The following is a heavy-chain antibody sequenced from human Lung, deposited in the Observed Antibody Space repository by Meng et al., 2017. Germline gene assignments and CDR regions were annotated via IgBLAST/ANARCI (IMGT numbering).Heavy chain of an antibody. Sequence: QVQRQQWGAGLLKPSETLSPTCVVPGGSLSDYYGSWIRQPPGKGLEWIGEINHSGSTNYNPSLESRATISVDTSQNNLSLKLSSVTAADSAVYYCARGPTTMAHDFDYWGQGTLVTVPS. D-gene: IGHD4-11*01. CDR2: INHSGST. V-gene: IGHV4-34*01. CDR3: ARGPTTMAHDFDY. J-gene: IGHJ4*02. CDR1: GGSLSDYY.